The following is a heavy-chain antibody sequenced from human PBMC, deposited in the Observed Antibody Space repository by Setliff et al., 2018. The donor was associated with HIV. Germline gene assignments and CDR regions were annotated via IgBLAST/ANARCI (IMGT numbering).Heavy chain of an antibody. D-gene: IGHD1-26*01. CDR2: INHSGST. V-gene: IGHV4-34*01. Sequence: ETLSLTCAVYGGSFSGYYWSWIRQPPGKGLEWIGEINHSGSTNYNPSLKSRVTISVDTSKNQFSLKLSSVTAADTAVYYCARERVGAYYYYGMDVWGQGTTVTVSS. CDR1: GGSFSGYY. CDR3: ARERVGAYYYYGMDV. J-gene: IGHJ6*02.